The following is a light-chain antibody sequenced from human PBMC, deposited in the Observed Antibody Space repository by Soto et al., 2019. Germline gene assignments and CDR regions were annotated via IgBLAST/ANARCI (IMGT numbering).Light chain of an antibody. V-gene: IGKV3-20*01. CDR3: QQYSSSPLT. CDR2: GTS. J-gene: IGKJ4*01. CDR1: QSVSSSH. Sequence: EIVMTQSPATLSVSPGEGATLSCRASQSVSSSHLAWYQQMPGQAPRLLIYGTSNRATGIPDRFSGSGSGTDFTLTISRLEPEDFAVYYCQQYSSSPLTFGGGTKVDIK.